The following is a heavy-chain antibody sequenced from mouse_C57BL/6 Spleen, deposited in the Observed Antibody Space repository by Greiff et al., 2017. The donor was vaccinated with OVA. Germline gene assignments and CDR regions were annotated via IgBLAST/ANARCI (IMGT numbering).Heavy chain of an antibody. V-gene: IGHV1-74*01. CDR3: ATGRGSSYDWYFDV. D-gene: IGHD1-1*01. CDR2: IHPSDSDT. CDR1: GYTFTSYW. Sequence: QVQLQQPGAELVKPGASVKVSCKASGYTFTSYWMHWVKQRPGQGLEWIGRIHPSDSDTNYNQKFKGKATLTVDKSSSTAYMQLCSLTSEDSAVYYCATGRGSSYDWYFDVWGTGTTVTVSS. J-gene: IGHJ1*03.